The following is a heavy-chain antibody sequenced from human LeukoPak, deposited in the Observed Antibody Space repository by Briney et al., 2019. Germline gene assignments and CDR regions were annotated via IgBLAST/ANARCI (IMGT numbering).Heavy chain of an antibody. CDR2: IYTSGST. V-gene: IGHV4-61*05. CDR1: GDSISSSNSY. D-gene: IGHD6-13*01. Sequence: PSETLSLTCTVSGDSISSSNSYWGWIRQPPGKGLEWIGRIYTSGSTNYNPSLKSRVTMSVDTSKNQFSLKLSSVTAADTAVYYCARGTLHPDSREPYYFDYWGQGTLVTVSS. J-gene: IGHJ4*02. CDR3: ARGTLHPDSREPYYFDY.